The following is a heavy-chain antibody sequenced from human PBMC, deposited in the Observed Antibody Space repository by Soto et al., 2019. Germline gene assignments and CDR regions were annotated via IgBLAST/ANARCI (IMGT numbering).Heavy chain of an antibody. V-gene: IGHV3-23*01. D-gene: IGHD5-12*01. Sequence: EVQLLESGGGLIQPGGSLRLSCAASGFTFSNYAMSWVRQAPGKGLEWVSVITGGGGSTYYGDSVKGRFTISRDNSKNTLYLQMNSLRAEDPAVYYCAKDSGHDWGQGTLVTVSS. CDR3: AKDSGHD. J-gene: IGHJ4*02. CDR2: ITGGGGST. CDR1: GFTFSNYA.